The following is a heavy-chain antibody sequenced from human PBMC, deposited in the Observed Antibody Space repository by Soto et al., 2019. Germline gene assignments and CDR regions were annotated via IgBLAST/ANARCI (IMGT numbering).Heavy chain of an antibody. D-gene: IGHD1-7*01. J-gene: IGHJ4*02. CDR3: ARGTPWELYDY. CDR2: IDYSGGA. V-gene: IGHV4-59*01. Sequence: QVQLQESGPGLVKASETLSLTCTVSGGSTSPYYWSWLRQPPGKGLEWIGFIDYSGGARYNPSLKSRVTMSLDTSENQISLKLSSMTAADTAVYFCARGTPWELYDYWGQGTLVTVSS. CDR1: GGSTSPYY.